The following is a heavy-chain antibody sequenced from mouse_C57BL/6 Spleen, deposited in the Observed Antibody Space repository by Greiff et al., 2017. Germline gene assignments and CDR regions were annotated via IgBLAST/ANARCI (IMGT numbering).Heavy chain of an antibody. D-gene: IGHD1-1*01. Sequence: QVQLKQSGAELVRPGASVTLSCKASGYTFTDYEMHWVKQTPVHGLEWIGAIDPETGGTAYNQKFKGKAILTADKSSSTAYMELRSLTSEDSAVYYCTIITTVVGFDYWGQGTTRTVSS. CDR3: TIITTVVGFDY. CDR1: GYTFTDYE. J-gene: IGHJ2*01. CDR2: IDPETGGT. V-gene: IGHV1-15*01.